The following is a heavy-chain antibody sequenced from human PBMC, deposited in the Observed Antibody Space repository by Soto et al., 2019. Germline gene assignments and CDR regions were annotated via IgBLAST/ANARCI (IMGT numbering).Heavy chain of an antibody. CDR2: IHSSGST. CDR1: GVSISKSSYY. V-gene: IGHV4-39*01. J-gene: IGHJ6*03. D-gene: IGHD2-2*01. CDR3: ARLVIVPAAMSDYYMDV. Sequence: QLQMEESGPGLVKPSETLSFSCTVSGVSISKSSYYWGWIRQPPGRGLEWIGSIHSSGSTSYNPSLENRVTMSVDTSKNQFSLRLNSVTAADTAVYYCARLVIVPAAMSDYYMDVWGKGATVTVSS.